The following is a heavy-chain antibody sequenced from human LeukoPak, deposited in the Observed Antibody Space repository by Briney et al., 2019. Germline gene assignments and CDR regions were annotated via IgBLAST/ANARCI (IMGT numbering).Heavy chain of an antibody. V-gene: IGHV4-59*08. Sequence: SETLSLTCTVSGGSISNNYWSWIRQPPGKGLEWLGYIYYSGSTNYNPSLMSRITISVDTSKNQFSLKLSTVTAADTAVYYCARAMVASNYYGMDVWGQGTTVTVSS. D-gene: IGHD2-8*01. CDR1: GGSISNNY. CDR3: ARAMVASNYYGMDV. CDR2: IYYSGST. J-gene: IGHJ6*02.